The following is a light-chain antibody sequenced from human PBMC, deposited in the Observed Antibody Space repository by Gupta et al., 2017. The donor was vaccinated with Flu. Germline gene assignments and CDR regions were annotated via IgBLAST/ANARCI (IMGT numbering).Light chain of an antibody. Sequence: QKVTISCSGSNSNIGNNVVSWYRQLPGTAPKLLMYDNNQRPAGIPDRVSGSKSGTSATLGITGLQTGDEADDDCAKWDNNLRGVCGGGTKLNV. CDR2: DNN. CDR3: AKWDNNLRGV. V-gene: IGLV1-51*01. CDR1: NSNIGNNV. J-gene: IGLJ3*02.